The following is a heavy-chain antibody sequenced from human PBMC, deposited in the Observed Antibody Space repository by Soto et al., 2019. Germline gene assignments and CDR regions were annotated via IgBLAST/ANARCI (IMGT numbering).Heavy chain of an antibody. D-gene: IGHD3-22*01. Sequence: GGSLRLSCSTSGFTFSIYAMHWVRHAPGKGLEYVSAISSNGGSTYYADSVKGRFTISRDNSKNTLYLQMSSLRAEDTAVYYCVNEAGGYYYDSSGYYSWGQGTLVTVSS. CDR3: VNEAGGYYYDSSGYYS. V-gene: IGHV3-64D*06. CDR2: ISSNGGST. J-gene: IGHJ4*02. CDR1: GFTFSIYA.